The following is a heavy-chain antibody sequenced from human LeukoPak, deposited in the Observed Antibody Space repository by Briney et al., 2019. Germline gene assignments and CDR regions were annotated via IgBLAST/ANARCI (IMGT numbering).Heavy chain of an antibody. V-gene: IGHV3-21*01. J-gene: IGHJ4*02. CDR3: ARGSSSKDY. D-gene: IGHD6-6*01. CDR1: GFTFSSYS. CDR2: ISSSSGYI. Sequence: GGSLRLSCAASGFTFSSYSMNWVRQAPGKGLEWVSSISSSSGYIYYADSVKGRFTISRDNAKNSLYLQMNSLRAEDTAVYYCARGSSSKDYWGQGTLVTVSS.